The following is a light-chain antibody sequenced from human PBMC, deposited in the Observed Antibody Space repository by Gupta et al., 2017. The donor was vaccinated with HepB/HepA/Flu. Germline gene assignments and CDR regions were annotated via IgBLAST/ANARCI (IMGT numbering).Light chain of an antibody. J-gene: IGKJ4*01. Sequence: DIQMTQSPSSLSASVGDRVTITCRASQSISSYLNWYQQKPGKAPKLLIYAASSLQSGVPSRFTGRASATDFTLSISILHPEDFATYYCQQCDTTPCTFGGGTKVDIK. CDR3: QQCDTTPCT. CDR2: AAS. CDR1: QSISSY. V-gene: IGKV1-39*01.